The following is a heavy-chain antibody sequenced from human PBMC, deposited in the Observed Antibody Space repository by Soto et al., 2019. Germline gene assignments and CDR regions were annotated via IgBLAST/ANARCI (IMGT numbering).Heavy chain of an antibody. CDR2: INPSGGST. CDR3: ASLTTMNRGVSYFDY. CDR1: GYTFTSYY. Sequence: QVQLVQSRAEVKKPGASVKVSCKASGYTFTSYYMHWVRQAPGQGLEWMGIINPSGGSTSYAQKFQGGVTMTKDTSTSTVYMELSSLRSEDTALYYCASLTTMNRGVSYFDYWGQGTLVTVFS. V-gene: IGHV1-46*01. J-gene: IGHJ4*02. D-gene: IGHD3-10*01.